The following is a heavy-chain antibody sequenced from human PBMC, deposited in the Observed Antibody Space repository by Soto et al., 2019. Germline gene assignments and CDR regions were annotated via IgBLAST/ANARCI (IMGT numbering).Heavy chain of an antibody. D-gene: IGHD3-10*01. CDR3: ARITMFRGVDIVVPPDPHDFSTQRTLDP. CDR1: GYSFTSYW. V-gene: IGHV5-51*01. J-gene: IGHJ5*02. Sequence: GEYLKISCKGSGYSFTSYWIGWVRQMPGKGLEWMGIIYPGDSDTRYSPSFQGQVTISADKSISTAYLQWSSLKASDTAMYYCARITMFRGVDIVVPPDPHDFSTQRTLDP. CDR2: IYPGDSDT.